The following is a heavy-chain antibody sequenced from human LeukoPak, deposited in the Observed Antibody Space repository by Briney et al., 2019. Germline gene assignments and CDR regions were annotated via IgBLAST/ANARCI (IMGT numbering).Heavy chain of an antibody. Sequence: SETLSLTCAVSGYSISSGDWWGWIRQPPGEGLEWIGYIYHTGSTYYNPSLKSRVTISVDRSKNQFSLNLNSVTAADTALYYCARGDGSGSGRWFDPWGQGTLITVSS. J-gene: IGHJ5*02. V-gene: IGHV4-28*03. D-gene: IGHD3-10*01. CDR3: ARGDGSGSGRWFDP. CDR1: GYSISSGDW. CDR2: IYHTGST.